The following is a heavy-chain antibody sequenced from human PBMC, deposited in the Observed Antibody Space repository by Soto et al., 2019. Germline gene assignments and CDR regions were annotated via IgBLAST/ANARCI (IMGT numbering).Heavy chain of an antibody. CDR2: ISWNRGSI. CDR3: AKDPRDPTTDYFDY. J-gene: IGHJ4*02. Sequence: EVQLVESGGGLVQPGRSLRLSCAASGFTFDDYAMHWVRQAPGKGLEWVSGISWNRGSIGYADSVKGRFTISRDNAKNSLYLQMNSLRAEDTALYYCAKDPRDPTTDYFDYWGQGTLVTVSS. CDR1: GFTFDDYA. D-gene: IGHD1-7*01. V-gene: IGHV3-9*01.